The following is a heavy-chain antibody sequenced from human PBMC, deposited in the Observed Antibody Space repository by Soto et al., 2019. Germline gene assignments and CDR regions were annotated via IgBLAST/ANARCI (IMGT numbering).Heavy chain of an antibody. Sequence: SETLSLTCAVSGYSISSSNWWGWIRQPPGKGLEWIGYIYYSGSTYYNPSLKSRVTMSVDTSKNQFSLKLSSVTAVDTAVYYCARMPYYDFWSSYYYMDVWGKGTTVTVSS. V-gene: IGHV4-28*01. CDR1: GYSISSSNW. D-gene: IGHD3-3*01. CDR2: IYYSGST. CDR3: ARMPYYDFWSSYYYMDV. J-gene: IGHJ6*03.